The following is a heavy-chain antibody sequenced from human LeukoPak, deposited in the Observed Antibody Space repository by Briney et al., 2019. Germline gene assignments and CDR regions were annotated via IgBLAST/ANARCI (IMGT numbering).Heavy chain of an antibody. V-gene: IGHV3-9*01. CDR1: GFTFDDYA. J-gene: IGHJ4*02. D-gene: IGHD3-22*01. CDR3: AKDTLSAYYDSSGSYPFFDS. Sequence: PGGSLRLSCAASGFTFDDYAMHWVRQVPGKGLEWVSGISWNSANIGYADSVEGRFTISRDNAKKSLYLQMNSLRPEDTAFYYCAKDTLSAYYDSSGSYPFFDSWGQGTLVSVSS. CDR2: ISWNSANI.